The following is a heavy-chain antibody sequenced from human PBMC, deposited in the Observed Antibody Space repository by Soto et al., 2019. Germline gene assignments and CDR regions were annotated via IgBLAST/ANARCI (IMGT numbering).Heavy chain of an antibody. D-gene: IGHD6-19*01. J-gene: IGHJ3*02. CDR1: GFTFSSYA. CDR3: ARRNSDYSSVWSDAFDI. CDR2: ISYDGSSK. Sequence: QVQLVESGGGVVQPGRSLRLSCAASGFTFSSYAMHWVRQAPGKGPEWVAVISYDGSSKTYADSVKGQFTISRDNSKNSLLLQMNNLSPEDTAVYYCARRNSDYSSVWSDAFDIWGQGTMVTVSS. V-gene: IGHV3-30-3*01.